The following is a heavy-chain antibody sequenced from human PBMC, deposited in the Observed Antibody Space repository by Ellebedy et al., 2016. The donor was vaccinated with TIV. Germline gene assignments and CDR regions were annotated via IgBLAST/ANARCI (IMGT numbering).Heavy chain of an antibody. Sequence: SETLSLTXIVSGGSISNSYWSWIRQSPGEGLEWIGSIYYSGSTNYNPSLKSRVTISVDTSRNQFSLNLRSVTAADTAVYYCARDRGSSEDSYYYYLDVWGKGTTVTVSS. CDR1: GGSISNSY. J-gene: IGHJ6*03. D-gene: IGHD6-6*01. V-gene: IGHV4-59*01. CDR2: IYYSGST. CDR3: ARDRGSSEDSYYYYLDV.